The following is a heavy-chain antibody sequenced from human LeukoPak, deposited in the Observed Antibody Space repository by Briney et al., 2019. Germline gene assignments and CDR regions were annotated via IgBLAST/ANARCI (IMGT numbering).Heavy chain of an antibody. Sequence: GGSLRLSCAASGFTFSSYSMNWVRQAPGKGLEWVSYISSSSSTIYYADSVKGRFTISRDNAKNSLYLQMNSLRAEDTAVYYCASPPGVDYGDYYYYYMDVWGKGTTVTVSS. CDR2: ISSSSSTI. CDR3: ASPPGVDYGDYYYYYMDV. CDR1: GFTFSSYS. J-gene: IGHJ6*03. D-gene: IGHD4-17*01. V-gene: IGHV3-48*01.